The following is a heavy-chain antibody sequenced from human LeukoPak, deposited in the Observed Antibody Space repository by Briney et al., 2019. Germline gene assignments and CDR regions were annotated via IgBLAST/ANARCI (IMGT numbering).Heavy chain of an antibody. Sequence: GGSLRLPCAASGFTFSSYWMHWVRHAPGKGLGWVSRINSDGSSTSYADSVKGRFTISRDNAKNTLYLQMNSLRAEDTAVYYCARAGYCSSTSCMDYWGQGTLVTVSS. CDR2: INSDGSST. CDR1: GFTFSSYW. D-gene: IGHD2-2*01. J-gene: IGHJ4*02. CDR3: ARAGYCSSTSCMDY. V-gene: IGHV3-74*01.